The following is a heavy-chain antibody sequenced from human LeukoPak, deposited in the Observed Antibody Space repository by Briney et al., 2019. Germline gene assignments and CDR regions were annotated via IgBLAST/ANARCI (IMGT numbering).Heavy chain of an antibody. Sequence: PGRSLRLSCAASGFTFVSYGMHWVRQAPGKGLEWVAVISYDGSNKYYADSVKGRFTISRDNSKNTLYLRMNTLRADDTAVYYCAKARPAIAARVGYYHGLDVWGQGTTVTVSS. CDR2: ISYDGSNK. D-gene: IGHD6-6*01. J-gene: IGHJ6*02. V-gene: IGHV3-30*18. CDR1: GFTFVSYG. CDR3: AKARPAIAARVGYYHGLDV.